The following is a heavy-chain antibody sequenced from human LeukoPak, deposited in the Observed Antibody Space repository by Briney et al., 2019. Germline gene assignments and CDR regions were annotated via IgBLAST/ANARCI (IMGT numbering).Heavy chain of an antibody. J-gene: IGHJ5*02. Sequence: PSQTLSLTCTVSGGSISSGSYYWSWIRQPAGKGLEWIGRIYTSGSTNYNPSLKSRVTISVDTSKNQFSLKLSSVTAADTAVHYCARDQELLWFGELLSDNWFDPWGQGTLVTVSS. D-gene: IGHD3-10*01. V-gene: IGHV4-61*02. CDR2: IYTSGST. CDR3: ARDQELLWFGELLSDNWFDP. CDR1: GGSISSGSYY.